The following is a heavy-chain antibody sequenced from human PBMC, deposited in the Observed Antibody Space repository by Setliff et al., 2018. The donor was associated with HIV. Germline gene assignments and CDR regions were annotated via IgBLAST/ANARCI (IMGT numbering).Heavy chain of an antibody. V-gene: IGHV4-4*02. D-gene: IGHD3-22*01. Sequence: SETLSLTCAVSGGYISSSNWWSWVRQPPGKGLEWIGEIYHSGSTKYNPSLKSRVTISVDKSKNQFSLKLSSVTAADTAVYYCARSITMIIVAPGAFDIWGQGTVVTVSS. CDR3: ARSITMIIVAPGAFDI. CDR1: GGYISSSNW. J-gene: IGHJ3*02. CDR2: IYHSGST.